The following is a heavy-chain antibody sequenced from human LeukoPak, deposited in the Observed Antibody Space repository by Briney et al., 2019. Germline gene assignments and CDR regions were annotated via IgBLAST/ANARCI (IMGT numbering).Heavy chain of an antibody. CDR1: GFTFSSYW. CDR3: ARDGLEYYYGSPLDYFDY. V-gene: IGHV3-7*01. CDR2: IKQDGSEK. D-gene: IGHD3-10*01. J-gene: IGHJ4*02. Sequence: GGSLRLSCAASGFTFSSYWMSWVRQAPGKGLEWVANIKQDGSEKYYVDSVKGRFTISRDNAKNSLYLQMNSLRAEDTAVYYCARDGLEYYYGSPLDYFDYWGQGTLVTVSS.